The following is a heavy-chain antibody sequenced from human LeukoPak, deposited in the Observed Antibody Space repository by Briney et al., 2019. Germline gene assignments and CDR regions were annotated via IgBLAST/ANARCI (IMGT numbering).Heavy chain of an antibody. J-gene: IGHJ5*02. V-gene: IGHV5-51*01. CDR1: GYSFTSYW. CDR3: ARSVYDYVWGSYRYHNWFDP. CDR2: IYPGDSDT. Sequence: GESLKISCKGSGYSFTSYWIGWVRQMPGKGLEWIGIIYPGDSDTRYSPSFQGQVTISADKSISTAYPQWSSLKASDTAMYYCARSVYDYVWGSYRYHNWFDPWGQGTLVTVSS. D-gene: IGHD3-16*02.